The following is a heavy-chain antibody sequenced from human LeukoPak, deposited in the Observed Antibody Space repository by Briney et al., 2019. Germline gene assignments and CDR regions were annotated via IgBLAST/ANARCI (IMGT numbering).Heavy chain of an antibody. V-gene: IGHV4-39*07. CDR2: IYYSGTT. J-gene: IGHJ5*02. D-gene: IGHD5-18*01. CDR1: GGSISSSPYY. CDR3: AKGAGGFSYYNWFDP. Sequence: SSETLSLTCTVSGGSISSSPYYWGWIRQPPGKGLEWIGSIYYSGTTHYNPSLESRVTISVDTSKNQFSLKLASVTAADTAIYYCAKGAGGFSYYNWFDPWGQGTLVTVSS.